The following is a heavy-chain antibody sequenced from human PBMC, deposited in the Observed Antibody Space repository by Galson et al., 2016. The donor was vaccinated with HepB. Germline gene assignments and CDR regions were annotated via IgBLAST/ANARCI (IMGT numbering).Heavy chain of an antibody. CDR3: ARDPPRYCSGGSCNYYYDMDV. J-gene: IGHJ6*02. CDR2: IDAGNGNT. V-gene: IGHV1-3*01. Sequence: SMKVSCKASGYTFTSYVMHWVRQAPGQRLEWMGWIDAGNGNTKYSQKFQGRVTITRDTSATTAYMELSSLKSEDTAVYYCARDPPRYCSGGSCNYYYDMDVWGQGTSVTVSS. D-gene: IGHD2-15*01. CDR1: GYTFTSYV.